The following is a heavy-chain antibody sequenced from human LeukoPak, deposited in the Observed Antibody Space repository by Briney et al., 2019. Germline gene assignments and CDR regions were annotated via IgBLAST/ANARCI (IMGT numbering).Heavy chain of an antibody. CDR1: GFTFDDYG. CDR2: INWNGGST. Sequence: GGSLRLSCAASGFTFDDYGMSWVRQAPGKGREWVSGINWNGGSTGSADSVKGRFTHSRDNAKNSLYLQMNSLRAEDTDLYYCARNSPIGVAEGSAFDIWGQGTMVTVSS. V-gene: IGHV3-20*04. D-gene: IGHD6-19*01. J-gene: IGHJ3*02. CDR3: ARNSPIGVAEGSAFDI.